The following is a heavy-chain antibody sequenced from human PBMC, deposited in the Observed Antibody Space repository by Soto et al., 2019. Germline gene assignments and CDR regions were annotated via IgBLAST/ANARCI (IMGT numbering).Heavy chain of an antibody. D-gene: IGHD4-17*01. CDR2: ITGSGGLT. V-gene: IGHV3-23*01. CDR3: AKGDYGGNSPYWYFDL. CDR1: GVTSNKYA. J-gene: IGHJ2*01. Sequence: EVQLLESGGGLVQPGGSLRLSCAVSGVTSNKYAMSWVRQPPGKGPEWVSAITGSGGLTYYADSVKGRFTVSRDNSKNILFLQMNRLRDEDTATYYCAKGDYGGNSPYWYFDLWGRGTLVIVSS.